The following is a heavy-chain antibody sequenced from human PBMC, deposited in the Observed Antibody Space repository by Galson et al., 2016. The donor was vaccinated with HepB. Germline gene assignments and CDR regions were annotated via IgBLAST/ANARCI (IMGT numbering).Heavy chain of an antibody. CDR2: IYHTGTT. CDR3: ARGPSDFGDYYFDY. CDR1: GGTINFDGYS. Sequence: TLSLTCTVSGGTINFDGYSWSWIRQPPGKGLEWVGYIYHTGTTYYKSSLKGRLTISIDRSKNQFSLNLRSVTAADTAVYYCARGPSDFGDYYFDYWGPGTLVSVSS. D-gene: IGHD4-17*01. V-gene: IGHV4-30-2*01. J-gene: IGHJ4*02.